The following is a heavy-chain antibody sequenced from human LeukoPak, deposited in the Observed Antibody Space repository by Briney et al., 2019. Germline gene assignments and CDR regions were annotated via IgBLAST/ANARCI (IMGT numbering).Heavy chain of an antibody. V-gene: IGHV4-39*07. CDR1: GGSISSSSYY. CDR3: ARDELDGYNSYYFDY. CDR2: IYYSGST. D-gene: IGHD5-24*01. J-gene: IGHJ4*02. Sequence: SETPSLTCTVSGGSISSSSYYWGWIRQPPGKGLEWIGSIYYSGSTYYNPSLKSRVTISVDTSKNQFSLKLSSVTAADTAVYYCARDELDGYNSYYFDYWGQGTLVTVSS.